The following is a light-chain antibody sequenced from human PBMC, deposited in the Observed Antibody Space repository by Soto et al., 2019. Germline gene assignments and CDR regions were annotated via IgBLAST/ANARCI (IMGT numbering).Light chain of an antibody. CDR2: GAS. CDR3: QQRSNWPWT. J-gene: IGKJ1*01. V-gene: IGKV3-11*01. Sequence: EIVLTQSPGTLSLSPGERATLSFRASQSVSNNYLAWYQQKPGQAPRLLIYGASNRATGIPARFSGSGSGTDFTLTISSLEPEDFAVYYCQQRSNWPWTFGQGTKVDIK. CDR1: QSVSNNY.